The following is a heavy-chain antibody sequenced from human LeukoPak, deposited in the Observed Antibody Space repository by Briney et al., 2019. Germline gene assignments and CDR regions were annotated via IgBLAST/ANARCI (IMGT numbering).Heavy chain of an antibody. CDR3: ARDRGSYYIPDAFDI. Sequence: SQTLSLTCAISGDSVSIKSASWNWIRQSPSRGLEWLGRTYYRSKWYNDYAVSVKSRITINPDTSKNQFSLQLNSVTPEDTAVYYCARDRGSYYIPDAFDIWGQGTMVTVSS. D-gene: IGHD1-26*01. CDR1: GDSVSIKSAS. CDR2: TYYRSKWYN. J-gene: IGHJ3*02. V-gene: IGHV6-1*01.